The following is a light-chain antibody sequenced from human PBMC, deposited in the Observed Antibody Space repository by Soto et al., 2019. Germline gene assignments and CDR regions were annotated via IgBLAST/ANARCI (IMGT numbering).Light chain of an antibody. CDR1: SSDVGSYNL. CDR3: CSYAGSSYV. CDR2: GVS. J-gene: IGLJ1*01. Sequence: QSVLTQPASVSGSPGQSITISCTGTSSDVGSYNLVSWYQQHPGKAPKLMIYGVSKRPSGVSNRFSGSKSGNTASLTISGLQAEDEADYYCCSYAGSSYVFGTGTKLTVL. V-gene: IGLV2-23*02.